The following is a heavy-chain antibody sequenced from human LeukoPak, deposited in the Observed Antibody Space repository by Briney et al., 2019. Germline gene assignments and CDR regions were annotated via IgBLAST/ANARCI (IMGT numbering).Heavy chain of an antibody. J-gene: IGHJ4*02. CDR3: AAYSSGSPTPDY. CDR1: GFTFSDYA. CDR2: ISGSGDST. Sequence: PGGSLRLSCAASGFTFSDYAMSWLRQTPGKGLEWVSAISGSGDSTYYTDSVKGRFTISRDNSKNTLYLQMNSLRAEDTAVYYCAAYSSGSPTPDYWGQGTLVTVSS. D-gene: IGHD3-22*01. V-gene: IGHV3-23*01.